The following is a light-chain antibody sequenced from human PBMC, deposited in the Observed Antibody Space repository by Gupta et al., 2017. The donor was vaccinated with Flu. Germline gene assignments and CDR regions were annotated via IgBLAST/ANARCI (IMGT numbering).Light chain of an antibody. CDR1: QSVVYSDGHTY. Sequence: EVVLTQSPLSLPVTLGQPASISCRSSQSVVYSDGHTYLNRFHQRPGQSPRSLMYKVSNRDPGVTARCSGSGSGNEFTREISRVEADDVGVDYCMQGTHWPSTFGQGTKVEI. V-gene: IGKV2-30*01. J-gene: IGKJ1*01. CDR3: MQGTHWPST. CDR2: KVS.